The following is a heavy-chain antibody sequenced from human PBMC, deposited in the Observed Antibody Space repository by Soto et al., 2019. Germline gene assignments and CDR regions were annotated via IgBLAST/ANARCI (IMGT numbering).Heavy chain of an antibody. D-gene: IGHD3-3*01. CDR3: AKDPQVGKSRYYDFWSGYYRI. J-gene: IGHJ4*02. Sequence: QVQLVESGGGVVQPGRSLRLSCAASGFTFSSYGMHWVRQAPGKGLEWVAVISYDGSNKYYADSVKGRFTISRDNSKNTLYLQMNSLRAEDTGVYYCAKDPQVGKSRYYDFWSGYYRIWGQGTLVTVSS. CDR2: ISYDGSNK. V-gene: IGHV3-30*18. CDR1: GFTFSSYG.